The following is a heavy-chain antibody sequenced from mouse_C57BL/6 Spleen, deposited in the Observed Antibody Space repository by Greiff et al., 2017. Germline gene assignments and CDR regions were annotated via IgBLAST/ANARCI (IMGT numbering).Heavy chain of an antibody. CDR1: GYTFTSYW. J-gene: IGHJ4*01. D-gene: IGHD2-4*01. CDR3: ARANYDDAMDD. CDR2: IDPSDSET. V-gene: IGHV1-52*01. Sequence: VQLQQPGAELVRPGSSVKLSCKASGYTFTSYWMHWVKQRPIQGLEWIGNIDPSDSETHYNQKFKDKATLTVDKSSSTAYMQLSSLTSEDSAVYYCARANYDDAMDDWGQGTSVTVSS.